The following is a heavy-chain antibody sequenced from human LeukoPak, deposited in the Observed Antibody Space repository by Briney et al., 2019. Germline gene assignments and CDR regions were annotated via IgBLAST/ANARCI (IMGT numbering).Heavy chain of an antibody. CDR2: IYYSGST. CDR3: ARVSAQTTVTTRGAFDI. Sequence: SETLSLTCTVSGGSISSYYWSWIRQPPGKGLEWIGYIYYSGSTNYNPSLKSRVTISVDTSKNQFSLKLSSVTAADTAVYYCARVSAQTTVTTRGAFDIWGQGTMVTVS. J-gene: IGHJ3*02. D-gene: IGHD4-17*01. V-gene: IGHV4-59*01. CDR1: GGSISSYY.